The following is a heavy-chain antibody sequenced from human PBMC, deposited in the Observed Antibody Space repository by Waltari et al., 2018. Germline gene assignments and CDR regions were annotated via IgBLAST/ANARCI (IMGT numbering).Heavy chain of an antibody. CDR1: GDAITSHV. D-gene: IGHD3-22*01. V-gene: IGHV4-59*11. Sequence: VQLQESGPGLVKPSETLSLSCDVAGDAITSHVWSWIRQAPGKGLEWIGYMYFSGTHNYNPSLKSRVTISIDTSKNHFSLNLRSVTAADTAIYYCARLPRGSVIIGAFDIWGQGTQVTVSS. CDR2: MYFSGTH. J-gene: IGHJ3*02. CDR3: ARLPRGSVIIGAFDI.